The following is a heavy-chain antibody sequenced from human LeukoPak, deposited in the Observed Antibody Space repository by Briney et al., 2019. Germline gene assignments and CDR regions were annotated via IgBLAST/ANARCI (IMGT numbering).Heavy chain of an antibody. V-gene: IGHV3-23*01. D-gene: IGHD2-21*02. CDR3: VRENTPATANY. CDR2: ISGGGDIT. Sequence: GGSLRLSRAASGFNFANHAMSWVRQTAGKGLEWVSAISGGGDITYYTDSVKGRFTISRDNSKDTLFLQMHSLRPGDTAVYYCVRENTPATANYWGQGTLVTISS. J-gene: IGHJ4*02. CDR1: GFNFANHA.